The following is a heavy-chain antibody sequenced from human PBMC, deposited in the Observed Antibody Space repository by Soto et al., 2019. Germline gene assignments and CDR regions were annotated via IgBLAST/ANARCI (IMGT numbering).Heavy chain of an antibody. Sequence: PTWALSVTCTVSGGSLSIYYRSWLRHPQEKGLEWIGYIYYSASTSYNPSLKSRVTISVDTSKNQFSLRLSSVTAADTAVYYCARHRQSYGDYRFDYWGQGTLVTVSS. CDR3: ARHRQSYGDYRFDY. CDR1: GGSLSIYY. J-gene: IGHJ4*02. D-gene: IGHD4-17*01. V-gene: IGHV4-59*08. CDR2: IYYSAST.